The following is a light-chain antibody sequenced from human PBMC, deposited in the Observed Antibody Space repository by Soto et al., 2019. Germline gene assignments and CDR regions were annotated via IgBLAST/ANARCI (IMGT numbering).Light chain of an antibody. CDR2: EAS. CDR3: QQYGSSSIT. Sequence: EIVLTQSPATLSLSPGERATLSCGASQNVRNNYLAWYQQRPGLAPRLLIFEASTRATGLPDRFRGSGSGTDFTLTISRLEPEDFAVYYCQQYGSSSITFGQGTRLEIK. CDR1: QNVRNNY. V-gene: IGKV3D-20*01. J-gene: IGKJ5*01.